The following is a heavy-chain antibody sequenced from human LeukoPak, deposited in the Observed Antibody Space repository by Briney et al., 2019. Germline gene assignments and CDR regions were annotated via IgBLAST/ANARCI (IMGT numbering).Heavy chain of an antibody. CDR2: ISSSSSYI. V-gene: IGHV3-21*01. D-gene: IGHD6-19*01. CDR3: ARGVALSSGRSYFDY. CDR1: GLTFSSYS. Sequence: GGSLRLSCAASGLTFSSYSMNWVRQAPGKGLEWVSSISSSSSYIYYADSVKGRFTISRDNAKNSLYLQMNSLRAEDAAVYYCARGVALSSGRSYFDYWGQGTLVTVSS. J-gene: IGHJ4*02.